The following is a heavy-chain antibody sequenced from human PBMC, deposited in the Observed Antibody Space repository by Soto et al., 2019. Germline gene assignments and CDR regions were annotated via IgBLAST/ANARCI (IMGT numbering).Heavy chain of an antibody. CDR3: ARLYCTNGVCYPEYSSSWYFDY. Sequence: PSETLSLTCTVSGGSISSSSYYWGWIRQPPGKGLEWIGSIYYSGSTYYNPSLKSRVTISVDTSKNQFSLKLSSVTAADTAVYYCARLYCTNGVCYPEYSSSWYFDYWGQGTLVTVSS. J-gene: IGHJ4*02. CDR1: GGSISSSSYY. D-gene: IGHD2-8*01. V-gene: IGHV4-39*01. CDR2: IYYSGST.